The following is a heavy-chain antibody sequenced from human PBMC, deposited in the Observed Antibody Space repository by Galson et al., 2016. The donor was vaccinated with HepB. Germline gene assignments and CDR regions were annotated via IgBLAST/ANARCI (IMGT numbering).Heavy chain of an antibody. CDR1: GGSISSSYW. J-gene: IGHJ3*02. Sequence: SETLSLTCAVSGGSISSSYWWSWVRQPPGKGLEWIGEIYHDGRTNYDPSLRSRVTISLDKSKNQFSLRLTSVTAADTAVYYCARGSDIRGTTDAFDIWGQGPVVTVSS. CDR3: ARGSDIRGTTDAFDI. CDR2: IYHDGRT. D-gene: IGHD1-7*01. V-gene: IGHV4-4*02.